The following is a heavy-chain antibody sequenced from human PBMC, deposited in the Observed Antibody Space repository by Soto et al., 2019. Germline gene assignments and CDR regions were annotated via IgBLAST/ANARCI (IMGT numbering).Heavy chain of an antibody. J-gene: IGHJ3*01. CDR2: ISRDGSKK. CDR1: AFTFSHYG. V-gene: IGHV3-33*03. D-gene: IGHD3-16*01. CDR3: XRDDDGXXNAFDV. Sequence: QVQLVESGGGVVQPGRSLRLSCAASAFTFSHYGMHWVRQAPGKGLEWVTLISRDGSKKFYRDSVKGRFTISRDNSKXXXXXXXXXXXXXXXXXXXXXRDDDGXXNAFDVWGQGTMVTVSS.